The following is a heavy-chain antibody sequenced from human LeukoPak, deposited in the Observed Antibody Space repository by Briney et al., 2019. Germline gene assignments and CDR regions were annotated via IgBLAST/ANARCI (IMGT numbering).Heavy chain of an antibody. CDR3: AKDLSSTVVRQGWFDP. J-gene: IGHJ5*02. CDR2: ISGSGGTT. D-gene: IGHD4-23*01. Sequence: GGSLRLSCEASGFTFSSYAMSWVRQAPGRGLEWVSGISGSGGTTYYADSAQGRFTISRDNPKNTLYLQMNSLRAEDTAVYYCAKDLSSTVVRQGWFDPWGQGTLVTVSS. V-gene: IGHV3-23*01. CDR1: GFTFSSYA.